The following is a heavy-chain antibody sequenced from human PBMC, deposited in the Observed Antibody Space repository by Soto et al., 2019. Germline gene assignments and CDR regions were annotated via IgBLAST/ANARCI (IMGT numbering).Heavy chain of an antibody. CDR3: ATNLRGYSYGPIDY. CDR2: ISAYNGNT. V-gene: IGHV1-18*01. Sequence: ASVKVSCKASGYTFTSYGISWVRQAPGQGLEWMGWISAYNGNTNYAQKLQGRVTMTTDTSTSTAYMELRSLRSDDTAVYYCATNLRGYSYGPIDYWGQGTLVTVSS. CDR1: GYTFTSYG. J-gene: IGHJ4*02. D-gene: IGHD5-18*01.